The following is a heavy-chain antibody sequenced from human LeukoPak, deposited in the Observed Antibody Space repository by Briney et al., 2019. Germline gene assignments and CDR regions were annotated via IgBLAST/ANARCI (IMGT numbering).Heavy chain of an antibody. CDR3: ARGRRRRYFDL. CDR1: GGSISSGGYS. J-gene: IGHJ2*01. Sequence: SETLSLTCAVSGGSISSGGYSWSWIRQPPGKGLEWIGYIYRSGSTYYNPSLKSRVTISVDRSKNQFSLKLSSVTAADTAVYYCARGRRRRYFDLWGRGTLVTVSS. CDR2: IYRSGST. V-gene: IGHV4-30-2*01.